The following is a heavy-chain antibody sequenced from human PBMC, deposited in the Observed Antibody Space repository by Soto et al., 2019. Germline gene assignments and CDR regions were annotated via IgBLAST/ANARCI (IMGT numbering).Heavy chain of an antibody. D-gene: IGHD3-16*01. V-gene: IGHV3-23*01. CDR1: GSNFDSYA. J-gene: IGHJ6*02. CDR2: ISRDGGTT. Sequence: EVQLLESGGGLVQPGGSLRLSCAASGSNFDSYAMNWVRQAPGKGLEWVSAISRDGGTTFYADSVKGRFTISRDNSENTLYMEMNSLRVEDTAVYYCAKGGFWVHYGMDVWGQGPTVTVSS. CDR3: AKGGFWVHYGMDV.